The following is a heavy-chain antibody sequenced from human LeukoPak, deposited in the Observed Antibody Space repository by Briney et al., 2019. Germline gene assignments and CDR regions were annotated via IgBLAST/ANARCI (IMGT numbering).Heavy chain of an antibody. J-gene: IGHJ6*02. CDR1: GFTFSSYT. D-gene: IGHD3-10*01. CDR3: ARGLHYYYYGMDV. Sequence: QPGRSLRLSCAASGFTFSSYTMHWVRQAPGKGLEWVAVISYDGSNKYYADSVKGRFTISRDNSKNTLYLQMNSLRAEDTAVYYCARGLHYYYYGMDVWGQGTMVTVSS. CDR2: ISYDGSNK. V-gene: IGHV3-30-3*01.